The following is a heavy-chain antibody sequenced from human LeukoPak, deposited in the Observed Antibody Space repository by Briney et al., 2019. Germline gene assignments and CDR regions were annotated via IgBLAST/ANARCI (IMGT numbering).Heavy chain of an antibody. D-gene: IGHD6-13*01. CDR1: GFTFSSYG. Sequence: PGGSLRLSCAASGFTFSSYGMHWVRQAPGKGLEWVAVISYDGSNKYYADSVKGRFTISRDNSKNTLYLQMNSLRAEDTAVYYCANSGAAASSIDYWGQGTLVTVSS. CDR2: ISYDGSNK. CDR3: ANSGAAASSIDY. V-gene: IGHV3-30*18. J-gene: IGHJ4*02.